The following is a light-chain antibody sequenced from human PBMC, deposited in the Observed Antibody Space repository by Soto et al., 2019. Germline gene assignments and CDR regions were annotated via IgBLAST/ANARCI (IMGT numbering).Light chain of an antibody. J-gene: IGKJ1*01. CDR3: QQYGSSPRT. CDR2: GAS. CDR1: QSVSSSY. Sequence: EIVLTQSPGTLSLSPGERATLSCRASQSVSSSYLAWYQQKPGQAPRLLIYGASSRATGIPDRFSGSGSGTDFTLNISRLEREDFAVYYCQQYGSSPRTFGQGTKVEIK. V-gene: IGKV3-20*01.